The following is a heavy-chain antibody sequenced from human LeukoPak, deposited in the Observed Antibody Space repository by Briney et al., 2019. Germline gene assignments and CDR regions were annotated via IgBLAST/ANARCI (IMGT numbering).Heavy chain of an antibody. Sequence: PSETLSLTCTVSGGSISSSSYYWGWIRQPPGKGLERIGSIYYSGSTYYNPSLKSRVTISVDTSKNQFSLKLSSVTAADTAVYYCARERVDPRRDGYNDAFDIWGQGTMVTVSS. V-gene: IGHV4-39*07. CDR1: GGSISSSSYY. D-gene: IGHD5-24*01. CDR2: IYYSGST. CDR3: ARERVDPRRDGYNDAFDI. J-gene: IGHJ3*02.